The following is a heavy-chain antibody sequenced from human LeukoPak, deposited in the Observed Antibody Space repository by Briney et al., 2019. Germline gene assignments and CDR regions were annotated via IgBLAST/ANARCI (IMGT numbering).Heavy chain of an antibody. CDR3: ARVEYTGNGNLY. D-gene: IGHD2-8*02. J-gene: IGHJ4*02. CDR2: INRDGSGK. V-gene: IGHV3-7*01. Sequence: GGSLRLSCAVSGLTFINYWMTWIRQVPGKGLEWVANINRDGSGKFYLPSVRGRFTISKDDAEDSLYLQMDSLRPEDTAIYYCARVEYTGNGNLYWGQGTLVTVSS. CDR1: GLTFINYW.